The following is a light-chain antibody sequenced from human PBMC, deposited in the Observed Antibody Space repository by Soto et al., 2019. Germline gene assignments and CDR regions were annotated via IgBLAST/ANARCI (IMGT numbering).Light chain of an antibody. V-gene: IGKV3-11*01. CDR3: QQRSNWPWT. CDR1: QRVRSN. CDR2: DAS. J-gene: IGKJ1*01. Sequence: EIVLTQSPATLSLSPGERATLSCRASQRVRSNLTWYHQKPGQAPRLLIYDASNRATGIPGRFSGSGSGTDFSLTISNLEPEDFAVYYCQQRSNWPWTFGQGAEVEIK.